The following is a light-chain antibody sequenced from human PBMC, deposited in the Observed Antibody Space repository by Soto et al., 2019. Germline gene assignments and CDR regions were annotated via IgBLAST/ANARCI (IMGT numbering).Light chain of an antibody. CDR1: QSVSNSY. CDR2: GAS. CDR3: QQYPNWPPWT. Sequence: EIVLTQSPGTLSLSPGERATLSCRASQSVSNSYLAWYQQKPGQAPRLLIFGASSRATGIPDRFTGSGSWTDFTLTISRLEPEDFAVYYCQQYPNWPPWTFGQGTKVDIK. V-gene: IGKV3-20*01. J-gene: IGKJ1*01.